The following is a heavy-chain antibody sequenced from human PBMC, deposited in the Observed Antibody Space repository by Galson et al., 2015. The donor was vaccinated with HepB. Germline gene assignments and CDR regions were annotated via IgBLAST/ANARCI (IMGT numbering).Heavy chain of an antibody. J-gene: IGHJ6*02. V-gene: IGHV3-48*01. D-gene: IGHD7-27*01. CDR1: GFTFSSYS. CDR2: ISSSSSTI. CDR3: AVWELGRYYYYGMDV. Sequence: SLRLSCAASGFTFSSYSMNWVRQAPGKGLEWVSYISSSSSTIYYADSVKGRFTISRDNAKNSLYLQMNSLRAEDTAVYYCAVWELGRYYYYGMDVWGQGTTVTVSS.